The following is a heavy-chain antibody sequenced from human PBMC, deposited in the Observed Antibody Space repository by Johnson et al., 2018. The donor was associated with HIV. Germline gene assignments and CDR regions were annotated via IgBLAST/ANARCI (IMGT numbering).Heavy chain of an antibody. CDR2: ISWNSGSI. V-gene: IGHV3-9*01. Sequence: QLVESGGGLVQPGRSLRLSCAASGFTFDDYAMHWVRQAPGKGLEWVSGISWNSGSIGYADSVKGRFTISRDNAKNTLYLQMNSLRAEDTAVYYCARSSGSYLDDAFDIWGQGTMVTVSS. CDR1: GFTFDDYA. CDR3: ARSSGSYLDDAFDI. J-gene: IGHJ3*02. D-gene: IGHD1-26*01.